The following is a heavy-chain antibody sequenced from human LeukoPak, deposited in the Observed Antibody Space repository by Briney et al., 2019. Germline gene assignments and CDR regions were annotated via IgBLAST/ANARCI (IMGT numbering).Heavy chain of an antibody. Sequence: GGSLRLSCAASGFTVSSNYMSWVRQAPGKGLEWVSVIYSCGSTYYADSVKGRFTISRDNSKNTLYLQMNSLRAEDTAVYYCARDDSSGSHYYYYMDVWGKGTTVTVSS. CDR1: GFTVSSNY. J-gene: IGHJ6*03. V-gene: IGHV3-53*01. D-gene: IGHD3-22*01. CDR3: ARDDSSGSHYYYYMDV. CDR2: IYSCGST.